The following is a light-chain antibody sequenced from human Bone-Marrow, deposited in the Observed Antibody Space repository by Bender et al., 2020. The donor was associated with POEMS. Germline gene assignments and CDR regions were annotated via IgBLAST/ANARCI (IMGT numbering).Light chain of an antibody. Sequence: SYVLTQPPSVSVAPGQTATITCEGNNIGRKSVHWYQQRPGQAPVVVVYDDDERPSGISERFSGSNSGNTATLTISGTQAMDEADYYCQAWDSSTVVFGGGTKLTVL. CDR3: QAWDSSTVV. J-gene: IGLJ2*01. CDR2: DDD. V-gene: IGLV3-21*02. CDR1: NIGRKS.